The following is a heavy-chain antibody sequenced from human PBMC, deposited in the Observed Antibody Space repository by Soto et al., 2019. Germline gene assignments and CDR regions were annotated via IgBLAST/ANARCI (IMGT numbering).Heavy chain of an antibody. CDR2: VAYDGSKT. J-gene: IGHJ5*01. CDR1: GFTFSSNG. CDR3: ARWVGGSMYDNSGKYDS. Sequence: QVQLVESGGGVVQPGRSLRLTCAASGFTFSSNGMHWVRQAPGKGLEWVALVAYDGSKTYYGDSVRGRFTISRDNSENTLYRQMNSLRAEDTAVYYCARWVGGSMYDNSGKYDSWGQGTLVTVSS. V-gene: IGHV3-30*03. D-gene: IGHD3-22*01.